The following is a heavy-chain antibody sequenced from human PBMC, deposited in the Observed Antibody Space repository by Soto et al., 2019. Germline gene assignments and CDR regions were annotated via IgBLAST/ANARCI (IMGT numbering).Heavy chain of an antibody. CDR2: IKQDGSEK. CDR1: GFTFSSYG. D-gene: IGHD6-13*01. V-gene: IGHV3-7*01. CDR3: AREAPGTMGDAFDI. J-gene: IGHJ3*02. Sequence: GGSLRLSCAASGFTFSSYGMTWVRQAPGKGLEWVANIKQDGSEKYYVDSVKGRFTISRDNAKNSLYLQMNSLRADETAVYYCAREAPGTMGDAFDIWGQGTMVTVSS.